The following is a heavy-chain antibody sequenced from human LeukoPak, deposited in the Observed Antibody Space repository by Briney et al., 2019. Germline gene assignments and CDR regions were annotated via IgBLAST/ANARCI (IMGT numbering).Heavy chain of an antibody. V-gene: IGHV4-59*01. CDR1: GGSISSYY. J-gene: IGHJ4*02. Sequence: SETLSLNCTVSGGSISSYYWSWLRQPPGKGLEWIGYIYYSGSTNYNPSLKSRVTISVDTSKNQFSLKLSCVTAADTAVYYCARDSRYGSEPYDDWGQGTLVTVS. CDR2: IYYSGST. D-gene: IGHD3-10*01. CDR3: ARDSRYGSEPYDD.